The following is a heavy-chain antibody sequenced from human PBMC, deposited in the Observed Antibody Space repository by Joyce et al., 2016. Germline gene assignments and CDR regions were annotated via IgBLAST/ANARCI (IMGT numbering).Heavy chain of an antibody. V-gene: IGHV1-2*06. Sequence: QVQLVQSGAEVKKPGASVMVSCKASGYIFTGYDMYWLRQAPGQGPGWMGRFNPNSGGTNYAQKFQGRVTMTRDTSISTAYMELSRLRYDDTAVYYCARSYGSGSFDVWGQGTMVIVSS. CDR2: FNPNSGGT. D-gene: IGHD3-10*01. CDR3: ARSYGSGSFDV. CDR1: GYIFTGYD. J-gene: IGHJ3*01.